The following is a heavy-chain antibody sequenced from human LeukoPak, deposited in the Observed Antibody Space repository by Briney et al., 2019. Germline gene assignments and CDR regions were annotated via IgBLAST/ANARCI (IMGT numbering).Heavy chain of an antibody. CDR1: GYTFTSYV. J-gene: IGHJ4*02. D-gene: IGHD3-10*01. V-gene: IGHV1-18*01. Sequence: ASVKVSCKASGYTFTSYVISWVRQAPGQGLEWMGWISAYNGNTNYAQKLQGRVTMTTDTSTSTAYMELSSLRSEDTAVYYCATSYWGTFDYWGQGTLVTVSS. CDR2: ISAYNGNT. CDR3: ATSYWGTFDY.